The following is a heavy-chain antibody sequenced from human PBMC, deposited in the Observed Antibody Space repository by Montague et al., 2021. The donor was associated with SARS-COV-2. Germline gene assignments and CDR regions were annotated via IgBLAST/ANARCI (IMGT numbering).Heavy chain of an antibody. Sequence: SETLSLTCAVYGGSLSGSLWTWIRQSPGKGLEWIGEANHSGSSNYNPSLESRVNISVDMSKNQFSLKLNTVTAADTALYYCVGQGWDSWALGWWSQGSLVTVSS. D-gene: IGHD7-27*01. CDR1: GGSLSGSL. CDR3: VGQGWDSWALGW. V-gene: IGHV4-34*01. CDR2: ANHSGSS. J-gene: IGHJ4*02.